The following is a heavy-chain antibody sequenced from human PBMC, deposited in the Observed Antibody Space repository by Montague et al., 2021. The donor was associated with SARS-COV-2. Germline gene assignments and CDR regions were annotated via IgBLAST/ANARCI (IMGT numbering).Heavy chain of an antibody. CDR1: GFTFSSYA. D-gene: IGHD3-9*01. Sequence: SLRLSCAASGFTFSSYAMHWVRQAPGKGLEWVALISYDGSNKYYADSVKGRFTISRDNSKNTLYLQMNSLRAEDTAVYYCARDGSLRFEILTGPRHYYYGMDVWGQGTTVTVSS. CDR2: ISYDGSNK. CDR3: ARDGSLRFEILTGPRHYYYGMDV. J-gene: IGHJ6*02. V-gene: IGHV3-30*04.